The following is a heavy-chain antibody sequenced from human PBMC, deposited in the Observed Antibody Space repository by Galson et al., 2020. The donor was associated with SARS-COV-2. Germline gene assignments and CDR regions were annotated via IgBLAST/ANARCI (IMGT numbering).Heavy chain of an antibody. D-gene: IGHD3-22*01. CDR3: ARDYYDSSGYSTNGMDV. V-gene: IGHV3-30*04. CDR1: GFTFSRSA. CDR2: ISYDGRNK. Sequence: GASLNISCAASGFTFSRSALHWVRPAPGKGLEWVAVISYDGRNKHSADSVNGRITISRDNSKNTLYLQMNSLRPEDTAVYSCARDYYDSSGYSTNGMDVWGQGTTVTVSS. J-gene: IGHJ6*02.